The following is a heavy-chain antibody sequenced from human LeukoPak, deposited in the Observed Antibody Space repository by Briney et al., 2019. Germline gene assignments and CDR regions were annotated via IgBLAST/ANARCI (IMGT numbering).Heavy chain of an antibody. D-gene: IGHD6-13*01. J-gene: IGHJ3*01. CDR1: GGFISSYY. CDR2: VYYTGST. CDR3: ARISSSNWYNERGAFDV. V-gene: IGHV4-59*07. Sequence: KPSDTLSLTCTASGGFISSYYWSCVRQPPGKGLGWSGFVYYTGSTNYSPSLKSRVTISVDTSKNQFSLKLRSVTAADTAVYYCARISSSNWYNERGAFDVWGQGTMVTVSS.